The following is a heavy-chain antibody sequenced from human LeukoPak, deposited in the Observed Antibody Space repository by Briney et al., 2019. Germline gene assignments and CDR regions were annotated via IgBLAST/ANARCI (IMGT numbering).Heavy chain of an antibody. D-gene: IGHD1-14*01. CDR3: ARGPPLTYDHTPEGYYHYYMDV. V-gene: IGHV1-69*13. CDR2: IIPIFATT. Sequence: SVKVSCKTSGGTFSSFAIAWVRQAPGQGLEWMAGIIPIFATTNYAQEFQGRVSLTADESTSTVYMELSSLRYDDTAVYYCARGPPLTYDHTPEGYYHYYMDVWGEGTTVTISS. J-gene: IGHJ6*03. CDR1: GGTFSSFA.